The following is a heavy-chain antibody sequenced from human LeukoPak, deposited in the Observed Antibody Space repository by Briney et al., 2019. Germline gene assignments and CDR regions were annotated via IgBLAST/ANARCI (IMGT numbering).Heavy chain of an antibody. CDR3: ARDQDTPMASYYYYGMDV. D-gene: IGHD5-18*01. CDR2: ISYDGSNK. V-gene: IGHV3-30-3*01. Sequence: PGGSLRLSCAASGFTFRSYAMHWVRQAPGKGLEWVAVISYDGSNKYYADSVKGRFTISRDKSKNTLYLQMNSLRAEDTAVYYCARDQDTPMASYYYYGMDVWGQGTTVTVSS. CDR1: GFTFRSYA. J-gene: IGHJ6*02.